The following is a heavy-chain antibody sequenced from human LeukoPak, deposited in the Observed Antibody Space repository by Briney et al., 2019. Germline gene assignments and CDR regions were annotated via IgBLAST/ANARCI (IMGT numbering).Heavy chain of an antibody. D-gene: IGHD1-26*01. Sequence: SXRLXXXXSXFTFRSYAMHWVRQGPGKGLEWVAVISDDGSNKSYADSVKGRFTISRDNSKNTLYLQMNSLRAEDTAVYYCARDSISGSYLWRAFDYWGQGTLVTVSS. CDR1: XFTFRSYA. V-gene: IGHV3-30*04. J-gene: IGHJ4*02. CDR2: ISDDGSNK. CDR3: ARDSISGSYLWRAFDY.